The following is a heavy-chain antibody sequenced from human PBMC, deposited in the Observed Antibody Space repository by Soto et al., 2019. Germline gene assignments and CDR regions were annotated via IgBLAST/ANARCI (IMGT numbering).Heavy chain of an antibody. CDR2: IMPIFRTA. CDR3: ARDKDRAQLRVNYYYIMDV. D-gene: IGHD3-16*01. V-gene: IGHV1-69*12. Sequence: QVQVVQSGAEVKKPGSSVKVSCKTSGGTFSTSAISWVRQAPGQGLEWMGGIMPIFRTADYAQRFQGRVTIPADESASTAYLELRSLTFEDTSIYYCARDKDRAQLRVNYYYIMDVWGQGTTVTVTS. CDR1: GGTFSTSA. J-gene: IGHJ6*02.